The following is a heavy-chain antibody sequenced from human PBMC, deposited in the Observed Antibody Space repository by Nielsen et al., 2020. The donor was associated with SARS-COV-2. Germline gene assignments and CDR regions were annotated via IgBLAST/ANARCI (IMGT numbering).Heavy chain of an antibody. CDR3: AKIGDDWSPFDY. Sequence: GESLKISCAASGFTFDDYAMHWVRQAPGKGLEWVSGISWNSGSIGYADSVKGRFTISRDNAKNSLYLQMNSLRAEDTALYYCAKIGDDWSPFDYLGQGTLVTVSS. CDR1: GFTFDDYA. D-gene: IGHD3-9*01. V-gene: IGHV3-9*01. J-gene: IGHJ4*02. CDR2: ISWNSGSI.